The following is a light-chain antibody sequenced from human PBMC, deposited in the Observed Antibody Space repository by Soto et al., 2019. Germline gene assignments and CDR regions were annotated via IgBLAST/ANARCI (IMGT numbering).Light chain of an antibody. Sequence: DIVLTQTRLSSPVTLGQPASISCRSSQSLVHIDGNTYFNWLQQRPGQPPRLLIYKISNRFSGGPDRFSGSEAGTDLAQKIRRVEAEDVGVYNCLQGTNTYTFGQGNRLEIK. CDR2: KIS. J-gene: IGKJ2*01. CDR1: QSLVHIDGNTY. CDR3: LQGTNTYT. V-gene: IGKV2-24*01.